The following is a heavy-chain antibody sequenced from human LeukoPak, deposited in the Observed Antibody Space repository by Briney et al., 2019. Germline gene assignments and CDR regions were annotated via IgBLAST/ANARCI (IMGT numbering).Heavy chain of an antibody. CDR3: ARESYGSGSYFYYFDY. Sequence: GGSLRLSCAASGFTFSSYGMHWVRQAPGKGLEWVAVIWYDGSDKYYEDSVKGRFTISRDNSKNTLYLQMNSLRDEDTAVYYCARESYGSGSYFYYFDYWGQGTLVTVSS. CDR1: GFTFSSYG. J-gene: IGHJ4*02. V-gene: IGHV3-33*01. CDR2: IWYDGSDK. D-gene: IGHD3-10*01.